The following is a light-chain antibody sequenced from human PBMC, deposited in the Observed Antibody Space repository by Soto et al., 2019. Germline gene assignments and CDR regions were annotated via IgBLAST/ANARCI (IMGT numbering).Light chain of an antibody. CDR1: SSDVGGYNY. V-gene: IGLV2-14*01. Sequence: QSALTQPASVSGSPGQSLTISCTGTSSDVGGYNYVSWYQHHPGKAPKLMIYEVSNRPSGVSNRSSGSKSGNMASLTISGLQAEDEADYYCSSFTSSSTLVIFGGGTKLTVL. J-gene: IGLJ2*01. CDR2: EVS. CDR3: SSFTSSSTLVI.